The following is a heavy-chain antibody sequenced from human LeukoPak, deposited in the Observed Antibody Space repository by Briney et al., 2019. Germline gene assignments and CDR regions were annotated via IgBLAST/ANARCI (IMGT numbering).Heavy chain of an antibody. Sequence: GGSLRLSCAASGLTFSSYAMSWVRQAPGKGLEWVSAISGSGGSTYYADSVKGRFTISRDNSKNTLYLQMNSLRAEDTAVYYCASELTFWSGYYTGDYWGQGTLVTVSS. D-gene: IGHD3-3*01. CDR3: ASELTFWSGYYTGDY. V-gene: IGHV3-23*01. CDR2: ISGSGGST. J-gene: IGHJ4*02. CDR1: GLTFSSYA.